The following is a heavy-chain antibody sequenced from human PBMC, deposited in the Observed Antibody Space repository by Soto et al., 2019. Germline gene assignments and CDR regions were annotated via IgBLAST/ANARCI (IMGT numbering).Heavy chain of an antibody. CDR3: ARGMATVTGLFDY. Sequence: QVQLAQSGAEVKKPGASVKVSCKASGYTFTSYVLYWVRQAPGQRLEWMGGINAGEGNTKYSQRFQGRVTITRDTSASTAYMELSSLRSEDTAVYYCARGMATVTGLFDYWGQGTLVTVSS. CDR1: GYTFTSYV. D-gene: IGHD4-17*01. J-gene: IGHJ4*02. V-gene: IGHV1-3*01. CDR2: INAGEGNT.